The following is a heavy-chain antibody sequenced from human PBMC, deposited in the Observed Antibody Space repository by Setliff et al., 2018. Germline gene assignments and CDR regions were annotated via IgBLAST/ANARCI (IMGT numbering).Heavy chain of an antibody. CDR3: AKAPSTIFGMLNWFGP. CDR1: GFTFSSNN. CDR2: ISGSGGST. V-gene: IGHV3-23*01. D-gene: IGHD3-3*01. Sequence: LRLSCAASGFTFSSNNMHWVRQAPGKGLEWVSCISGSGGSTYYADSVKGRFTISRDNSKNTLYLQMNSLRAEDTAVYYCAKAPSTIFGMLNWFGPWGQGTLVTVSS. J-gene: IGHJ5*02.